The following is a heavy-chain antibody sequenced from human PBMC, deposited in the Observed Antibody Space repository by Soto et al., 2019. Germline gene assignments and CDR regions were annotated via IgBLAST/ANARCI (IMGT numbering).Heavy chain of an antibody. CDR3: ARGRITIFGVVTPGYFDY. V-gene: IGHV3-48*03. Sequence: LRLSCAASGFTFSSYEMNWVRQAPGKGLEWVSYISSSGSTIYYADSVKGRFTISRDNAKNSLYLQMNSLRAEDTAVYYCARGRITIFGVVTPGYFDYRGQGTLVTVSS. CDR2: ISSSGSTI. D-gene: IGHD3-3*01. CDR1: GFTFSSYE. J-gene: IGHJ4*02.